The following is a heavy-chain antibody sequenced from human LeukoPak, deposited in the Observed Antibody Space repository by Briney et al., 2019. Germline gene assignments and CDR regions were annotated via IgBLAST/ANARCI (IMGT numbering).Heavy chain of an antibody. CDR3: ARVLMYYDILTGYYAPPIGAFDI. CDR1: KFTFSSYW. J-gene: IGHJ3*02. D-gene: IGHD3-9*01. Sequence: GGSLRLSCAASKFTFSSYWMSWVRQAPGKGLEWVANIKQDGSEKYYVDSVKGRFTISRDNAKNSLYLQMNSLRAEDTAVYYCARVLMYYDILTGYYAPPIGAFDIWGQGTMVTVSS. V-gene: IGHV3-7*01. CDR2: IKQDGSEK.